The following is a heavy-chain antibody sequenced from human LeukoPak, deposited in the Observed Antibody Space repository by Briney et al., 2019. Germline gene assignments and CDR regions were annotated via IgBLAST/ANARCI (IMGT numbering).Heavy chain of an antibody. CDR3: AIDKISINAFDM. Sequence: SETLSLTCTVSGASISGHYLTCIRQPPGKGLEWIGYISYIGSTNYNPSLKSRVTISVDTSKNQFSLKLSSVTAADTAVYYCAIDKISINAFDMWGQGTLVTVSS. CDR1: GASISGHY. V-gene: IGHV4-59*11. CDR2: ISYIGST. D-gene: IGHD3-10*01. J-gene: IGHJ3*02.